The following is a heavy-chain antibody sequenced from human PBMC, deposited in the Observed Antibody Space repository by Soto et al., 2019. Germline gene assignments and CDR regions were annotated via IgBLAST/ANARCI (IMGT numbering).Heavy chain of an antibody. CDR3: ARDQETKFSGGYYGMDV. Sequence: EVQLVESGGGLVKPGGSLRLSCAASGFTFSSYSMNWVRQAPGKGLEWVSSISSSSYIYYADSVKGRFTISRDNAKNSLYLQMNSLRAEDTAVYYCARDQETKFSGGYYGMDVWGQGTTVTVSS. D-gene: IGHD2-8*01. J-gene: IGHJ6*02. V-gene: IGHV3-21*01. CDR2: ISSSSYI. CDR1: GFTFSSYS.